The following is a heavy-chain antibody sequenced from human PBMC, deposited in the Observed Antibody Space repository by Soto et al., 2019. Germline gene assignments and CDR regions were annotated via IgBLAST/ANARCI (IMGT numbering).Heavy chain of an antibody. Sequence: ASVKVSCKASGYTFTGYYMHWVRQAPGQGLEWMGWINPNSGGTNYAQKFQGWVTMTRDTSISTAYMELSRLRSDDTAVYYCARSRATHFIAAAGNVLDTPGDWFDPWGQGTLVTVSS. V-gene: IGHV1-2*04. CDR3: ARSRATHFIAAAGNVLDTPGDWFDP. CDR1: GYTFTGYY. CDR2: INPNSGGT. D-gene: IGHD6-13*01. J-gene: IGHJ5*02.